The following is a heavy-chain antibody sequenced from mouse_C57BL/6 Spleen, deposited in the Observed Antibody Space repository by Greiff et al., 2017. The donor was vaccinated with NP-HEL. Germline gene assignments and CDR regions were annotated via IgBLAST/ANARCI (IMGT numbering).Heavy chain of an antibody. CDR1: GFTFTDYY. CDR2: ISNKANGYTT. J-gene: IGHJ4*01. Sequence: EVKLVESGGGLVQPGGSLSLSCAASGFTFTDYYMSWVRQPPGQALAWLGFISNKANGYTTEYSAPVKGRFTISRDNSQSILYLHMNALRADDSATYYSARYGGDYYGYAMDYWGQGTSVTVSS. D-gene: IGHD1-1*01. CDR3: ARYGGDYYGYAMDY. V-gene: IGHV7-3*01.